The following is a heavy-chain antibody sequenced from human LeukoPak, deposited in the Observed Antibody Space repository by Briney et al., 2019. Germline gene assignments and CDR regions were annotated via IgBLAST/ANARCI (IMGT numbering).Heavy chain of an antibody. CDR1: GGTFSSYA. CDR2: IIPILGIT. J-gene: IGHJ6*03. Sequence: SVKVSCKASGGTFSSYAISWVRQAPGQGLEWMGRIIPILGITNYAQKFQGRVTITADESTSTAYMELSSLRSEDTAVYYCARESQRYSKGYMDVWGKGTTVTVSS. D-gene: IGHD4-11*01. CDR3: ARESQRYSKGYMDV. V-gene: IGHV1-69*04.